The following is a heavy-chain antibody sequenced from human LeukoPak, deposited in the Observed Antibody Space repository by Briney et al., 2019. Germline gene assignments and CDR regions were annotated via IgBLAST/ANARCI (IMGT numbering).Heavy chain of an antibody. CDR1: GFTFRSYW. CDR2: INGDGSST. D-gene: IGHD3-16*01. CDR3: ASAYYHYYFDY. Sequence: PGGSLRLSCEASGFTFRSYWMHWVRQAPGKGLVRVSRINGDGSSTSYADSVKGRFTISRDNAKNTLYLQMNSLRAEDSAVYYCASAYYHYYFDYWGQGALVTVSS. V-gene: IGHV3-74*01. J-gene: IGHJ4*02.